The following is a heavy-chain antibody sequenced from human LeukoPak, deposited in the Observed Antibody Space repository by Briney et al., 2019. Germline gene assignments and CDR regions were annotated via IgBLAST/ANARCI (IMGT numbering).Heavy chain of an antibody. V-gene: IGHV3-33*01. J-gene: IGHJ6*02. CDR2: IWYDGSNK. D-gene: IGHD2-2*01. Sequence: AGGSLRLSCAASGFTFSSYGMHWVRQAPGKGLEWVAVIWYDGSNKYYADSVKGRFTISRDNSKNTLYPQMNSLRAEDTAVYYCARDHYCSSTSCYGGPGYYYGMDVWGQGTTVTVSS. CDR3: ARDHYCSSTSCYGGPGYYYGMDV. CDR1: GFTFSSYG.